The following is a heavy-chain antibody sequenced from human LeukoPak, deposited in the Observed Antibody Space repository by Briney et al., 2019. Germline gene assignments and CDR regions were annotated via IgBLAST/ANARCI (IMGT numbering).Heavy chain of an antibody. V-gene: IGHV4-59*01. Sequence: PSQTLSLTYTPPADSNTSDYYNCLRQPPGKGHEWIGYIYYSGGTNYNPYLKSRVTISVDTSKNQFSLKLSSVTAADTAVYYCARFPLGEYYFDYWGQGTLVTVSS. CDR1: ADSNTSDY. CDR3: ARFPLGEYYFDY. J-gene: IGHJ4*02. CDR2: IYYSGGT.